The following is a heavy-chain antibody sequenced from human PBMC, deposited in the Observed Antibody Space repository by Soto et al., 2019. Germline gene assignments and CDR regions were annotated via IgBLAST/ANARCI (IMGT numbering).Heavy chain of an antibody. CDR1: GYTFSDYY. D-gene: IGHD1-1*01. CDR3: AREPATAKPEGVDF. V-gene: IGHV1-2*02. Sequence: ASVKVSCKASGYTFSDYYIHWVRQAPGQGLEWMGWINPNSGGTKYAPKFQGGVTMTRDTSITTAYMELSRLRSGDTAVYYCAREPATAKPEGVDFWGQGTPVTVSS. J-gene: IGHJ4*02. CDR2: INPNSGGT.